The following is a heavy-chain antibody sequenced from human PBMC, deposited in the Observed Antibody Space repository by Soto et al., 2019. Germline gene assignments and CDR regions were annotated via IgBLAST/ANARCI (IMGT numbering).Heavy chain of an antibody. D-gene: IGHD2-15*01. CDR1: GFTFSSYG. J-gene: IGHJ6*02. CDR3: AKGGSGGSTYGMDV. Sequence: LSLTCAASGFTFSSYGMHWVRQAPGKGLEWVAVISYDGSNKYYADSVKGRFTISRDNSKNTLYLQMNSLRAEDTAVYYCAKGGSGGSTYGMDVWGQGTTVTVSS. CDR2: ISYDGSNK. V-gene: IGHV3-30*18.